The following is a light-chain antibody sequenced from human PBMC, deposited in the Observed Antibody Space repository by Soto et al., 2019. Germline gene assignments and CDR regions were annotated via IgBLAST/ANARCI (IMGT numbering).Light chain of an antibody. Sequence: EIVLTQSPATLSLTPGERATLSCRASQSVSSYLAWYQQKPGQAPRLLIHGASTRATGIPDRFTGGGSGTDFTLTVTRLEPEDSAVYYCQQYESSPLTFGGGTKVDI. CDR2: GAS. J-gene: IGKJ4*01. CDR1: QSVSSY. CDR3: QQYESSPLT. V-gene: IGKV3-20*01.